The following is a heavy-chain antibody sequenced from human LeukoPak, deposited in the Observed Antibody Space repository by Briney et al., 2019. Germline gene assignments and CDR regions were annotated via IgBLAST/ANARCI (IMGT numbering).Heavy chain of an antibody. CDR2: LYSSGGT. D-gene: IGHD6-6*01. J-gene: IGHJ4*02. Sequence: NPSETLSLNCTVSGDSISCYHWSWLGPPQGKGLEWIRYLYSSGGTNYGPTLKARVTISIDTSKNQFSLKLSSMTAADSAVYYCAILTRLSTSPDRYYLDYWGQGTLVTVSS. CDR3: AILTRLSTSPDRYYLDY. CDR1: GDSISCYH. V-gene: IGHV4-4*09.